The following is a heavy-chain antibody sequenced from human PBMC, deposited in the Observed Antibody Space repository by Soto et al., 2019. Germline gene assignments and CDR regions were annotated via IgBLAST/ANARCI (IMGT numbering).Heavy chain of an antibody. CDR3: ARSPNTSYYYYGMDV. V-gene: IGHV4-59*01. CDR1: GGSISSYY. J-gene: IGHJ6*02. D-gene: IGHD7-27*01. CDR2: IYYSGST. Sequence: SETLSLTCTVSGGSISSYYWSWIRQPPGKGLEWIGYIYYSGSTNYNPSLKSRVTISVDTSKNQFSLKLSSVTAADTAVYYCARSPNTSYYYYGMDVWGQGTTVTVSS.